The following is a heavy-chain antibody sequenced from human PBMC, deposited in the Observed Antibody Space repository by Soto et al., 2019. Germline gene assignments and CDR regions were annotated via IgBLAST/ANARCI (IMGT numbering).Heavy chain of an antibody. V-gene: IGHV3-23*01. CDR1: GFTFNNYA. CDR2: ISGSAGST. Sequence: PGGSLRLSCAASGFTFNNYAINWVRQSPGKGLEWVSVISGSAGSTYYADSVKGRFTITRDNSKNTLYLQMSSLRVEDTAVYYCAKAGGAAGTVDYFDYWGQGTLVTVSS. D-gene: IGHD6-13*01. CDR3: AKAGGAAGTVDYFDY. J-gene: IGHJ4*02.